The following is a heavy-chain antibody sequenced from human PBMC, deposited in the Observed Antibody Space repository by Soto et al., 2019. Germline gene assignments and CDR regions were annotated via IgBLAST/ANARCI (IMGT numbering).Heavy chain of an antibody. V-gene: IGHV3-23*01. J-gene: IGHJ6*02. D-gene: IGHD1-26*01. CDR1: GFTFSSYA. Sequence: EVQLLESGGGLVQPGGSLSLSCAASGFTFSSYAMTWVRQAPGKGLEWVSALSGSGGHTYYADSVKGRITISRDNSKKELYLQMNSLRADDTAVYYCAKGRRTVGARTYYYYGMDVWGQGTTVTVSS. CDR3: AKGRRTVGARTYYYYGMDV. CDR2: LSGSGGHT.